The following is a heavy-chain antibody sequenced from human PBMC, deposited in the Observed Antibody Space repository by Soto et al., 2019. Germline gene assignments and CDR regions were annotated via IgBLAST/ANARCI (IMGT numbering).Heavy chain of an antibody. CDR1: GFPFATSA. CDR3: AKYSGDFPVYNGLNV. Sequence: EVRLLESGGGLVQPGGSLRLSCAASGFPFATSAMIWVRQAPGKGPECLSLISGGGDLAYYAESVKGRFTSSRDNSKNTLYLQMTFLRVEDTAVYYCAKYSGDFPVYNGLNVWGQGITVTVSS. J-gene: IGHJ6*02. D-gene: IGHD1-26*01. CDR2: ISGGGDLA. V-gene: IGHV3-23*01.